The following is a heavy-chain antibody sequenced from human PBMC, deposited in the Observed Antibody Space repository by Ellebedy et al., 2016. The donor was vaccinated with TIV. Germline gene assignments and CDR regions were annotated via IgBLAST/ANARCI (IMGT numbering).Heavy chain of an antibody. D-gene: IGHD2-15*01. CDR1: GFSVSSNY. CDR2: IYTGDST. J-gene: IGHJ4*02. Sequence: GESLKISCAASGFSVSSNYVSWVRQAPGKGLEWVSYIYTGDSTYHADSVKGRFTISRDNSKNTVSLQMNSLRVEDTAVYYCAKASSRGGGWDCWGQGILVTVSS. CDR3: AKASSRGGGWDC. V-gene: IGHV3-53*01.